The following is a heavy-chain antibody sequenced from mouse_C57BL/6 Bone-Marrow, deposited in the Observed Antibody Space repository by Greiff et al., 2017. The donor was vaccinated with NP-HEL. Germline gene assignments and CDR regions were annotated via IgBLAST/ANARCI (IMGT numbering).Heavy chain of an antibody. J-gene: IGHJ2*01. D-gene: IGHD2-3*01. Sequence: EVMLVESGGDLVKPGGSLKLSCAASGFTFSSYGMSWVRQTPDKRLEWVATISSGGSYTYYPDSVKGRFTISRDNAKNTLYLQMSSLKSEDTAMYYCARHDGYGYWGQGTTLTVSS. CDR2: ISSGGSYT. V-gene: IGHV5-6*02. CDR3: ARHDGYGY. CDR1: GFTFSSYG.